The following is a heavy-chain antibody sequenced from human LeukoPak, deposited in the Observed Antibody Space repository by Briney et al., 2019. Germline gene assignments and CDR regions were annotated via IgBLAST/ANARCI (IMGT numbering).Heavy chain of an antibody. J-gene: IGHJ6*02. D-gene: IGHD3-9*01. CDR2: ISNDGSTK. CDR1: GFILSNYG. V-gene: IGHV3-30*18. Sequence: GGSLRLSCAAPGFILSNYGVHLVRQAPGKGLEWGAVISNDGSTKFYTDPVKGRFTISRDNSKNTVDLQMDSLRAEDTAVYYCAKAPYYDIRGGMSVWGQGTTVTVSS. CDR3: AKAPYYDIRGGMSV.